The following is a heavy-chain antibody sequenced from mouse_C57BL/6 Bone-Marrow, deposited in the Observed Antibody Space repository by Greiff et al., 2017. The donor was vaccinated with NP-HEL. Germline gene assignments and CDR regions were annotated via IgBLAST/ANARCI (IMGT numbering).Heavy chain of an antibody. D-gene: IGHD2-4*01. CDR3: AREDDYDGFAY. V-gene: IGHV5-4*01. Sequence: EVKLEESGGGLVKPGGSLKLSCAASGFTFISYAMSWVRQTPEKRLEWVATISDGGSYTYYPDNVKGRCTISRDNAKNNLYLQMSHLKSEDTAMYYCAREDDYDGFAYWGQGTLVTVSA. CDR2: ISDGGSYT. J-gene: IGHJ3*01. CDR1: GFTFISYA.